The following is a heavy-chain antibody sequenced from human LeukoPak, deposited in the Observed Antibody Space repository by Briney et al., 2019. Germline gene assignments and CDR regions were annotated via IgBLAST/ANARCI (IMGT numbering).Heavy chain of an antibody. V-gene: IGHV1-46*01. D-gene: IGHD2-15*01. J-gene: IGHJ4*02. Sequence: ASVKVSRKASGYTFTSYYMRWVRQAPGQGLEWMGIINPSGGSTSYAQKFQGRITMTRDTSTSTVYMELSSLRSEDTAVYYCARDLGIVVVVAAIPGVDYWGQGALVTVSS. CDR1: GYTFTSYY. CDR2: INPSGGST. CDR3: ARDLGIVVVVAAIPGVDY.